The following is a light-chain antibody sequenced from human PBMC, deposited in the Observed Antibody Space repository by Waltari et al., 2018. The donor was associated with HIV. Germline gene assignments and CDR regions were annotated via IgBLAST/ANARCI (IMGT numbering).Light chain of an antibody. CDR3: QHRSSWPRGT. CDR1: QSISSY. V-gene: IGKV3-11*01. Sequence: VLTQSPATLSLSPGERATLSCRASQSISSYLAWYQQKPGQAPRLLIYDASNRATGIPARFSGSGSATDFTLTSSSLEPEDFAVYYCQHRSSWPRGTFGQGTKLEIK. CDR2: DAS. J-gene: IGKJ2*01.